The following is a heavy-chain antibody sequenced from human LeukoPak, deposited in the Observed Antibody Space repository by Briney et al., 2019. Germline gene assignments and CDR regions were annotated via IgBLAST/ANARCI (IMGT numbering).Heavy chain of an antibody. CDR1: GFTFSSYA. CDR3: AKGMGATIVYYYYAMDV. CDR2: ISGNGERT. D-gene: IGHD1-26*01. J-gene: IGHJ6*02. Sequence: PGGSLRLSCAASGFTFSSYAMSWVRQAPGKGLEWVSAISGNGERTYYADSERGRLTISRDNSKNTLYLQMTSLRADDTAVYYCAKGMGATIVYYYYAMDVWGQGTTVTVSS. V-gene: IGHV3-23*01.